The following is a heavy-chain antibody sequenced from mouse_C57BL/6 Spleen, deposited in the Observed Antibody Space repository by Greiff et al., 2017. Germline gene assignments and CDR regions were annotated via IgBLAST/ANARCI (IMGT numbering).Heavy chain of an antibody. CDR1: GYTFTSYW. CDR2: IDPNSGGT. D-gene: IGHD1-1*01. CDR3: ARGEFITAVVAGVFDY. V-gene: IGHV1-72*01. J-gene: IGHJ2*01. Sequence: VQLQQPGAELVKPGASVKLSCKASGYTFTSYWMHWVKQRPGRGLEWIGRIDPNSGGTKYNEKFKSKATLTVDKPSSTAYMQLSSLTSEDSAVYYCARGEFITAVVAGVFDYWGQGTTLTVSA.